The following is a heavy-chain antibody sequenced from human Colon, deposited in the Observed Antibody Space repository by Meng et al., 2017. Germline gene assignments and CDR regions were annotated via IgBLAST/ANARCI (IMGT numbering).Heavy chain of an antibody. CDR3: ARGRGSYSSIDF. V-gene: IGHV4-61*03. J-gene: IGHJ4*02. CDR1: GGSVSSPSYY. D-gene: IGHD1-26*01. CDR2: VYYTGSA. Sequence: QAQLQRPGPRAVRPSETLSLTCTPSGGSVSSPSYYWSWIRQTPGKGLEWIGYVYYTGSATYNPSLKSRVTISVDTSKNHFPLTLTSVTAADTAVYYCARGRGSYSSIDFWGQGTLVTVSS.